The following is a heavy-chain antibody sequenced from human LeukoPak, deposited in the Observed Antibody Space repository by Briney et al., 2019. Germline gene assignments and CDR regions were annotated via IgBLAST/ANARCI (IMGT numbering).Heavy chain of an antibody. J-gene: IGHJ4*02. D-gene: IGHD1-26*01. Sequence: GGSLRLSCAASGFTFSNAWMSWVRQAPGKGLEWVGRIKSRTDGGTTDYAAPVKGRFTISRDDSKNTLYLQMNSLKTEDTAVYYCAKGLTLVGVTPHPIDYWGQGTLVTVSS. CDR2: IKSRTDGGTT. CDR3: AKGLTLVGVTPHPIDY. CDR1: GFTFSNAW. V-gene: IGHV3-15*01.